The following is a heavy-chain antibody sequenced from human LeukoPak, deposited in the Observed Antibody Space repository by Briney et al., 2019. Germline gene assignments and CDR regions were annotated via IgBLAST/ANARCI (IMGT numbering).Heavy chain of an antibody. D-gene: IGHD3-16*02. J-gene: IGHJ3*02. Sequence: GGSLRLSCAASGFTVSSNYMRWVRQAPGKGLEWVSVIYSGGSTYYADSVKGRFTISRRNSKNTLYLQLNSLRAEDTAVYYCASVGDYVWGSYRPDAFDIWGQGTMVTVSS. CDR1: GFTVSSNY. CDR3: ASVGDYVWGSYRPDAFDI. CDR2: IYSGGST. V-gene: IGHV3-53*04.